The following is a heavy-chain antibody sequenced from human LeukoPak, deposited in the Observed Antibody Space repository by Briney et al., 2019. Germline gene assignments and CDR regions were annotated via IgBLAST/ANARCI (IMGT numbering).Heavy chain of an antibody. CDR2: ISGSSTLI. J-gene: IGHJ4*02. V-gene: IGHV3-48*04. CDR1: GFTFSNYN. D-gene: IGHD3-3*01. CDR3: ASFGIPIFGVATPFPFSYFDY. Sequence: GGSLRLSCAASGFTFSNYNMNWVRQAPGKGLEWVAYISGSSTLIYYADSVKGRFTISRDNAKNSLYLQMNSLRAEDTAVYYCASFGIPIFGVATPFPFSYFDYWGQGTLATVSS.